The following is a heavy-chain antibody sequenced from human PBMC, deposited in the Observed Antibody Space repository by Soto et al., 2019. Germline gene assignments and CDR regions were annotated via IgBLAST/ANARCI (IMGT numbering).Heavy chain of an antibody. V-gene: IGHV5-51*01. CDR2: IYPGDSDT. J-gene: IGHJ4*02. CDR1: GYSFTTYW. CDR3: AKLVGDSGYDSYYFDN. Sequence: PGESLKISCKASGYSFTTYWVAWVRQKPGEGLEWMGIIYPGDSDTRYSPSLEGQVTISADESISTAYLQWNSLKASDTAMYYCAKLVGDSGYDSYYFDNWGQGTRVTVSS. D-gene: IGHD5-12*01.